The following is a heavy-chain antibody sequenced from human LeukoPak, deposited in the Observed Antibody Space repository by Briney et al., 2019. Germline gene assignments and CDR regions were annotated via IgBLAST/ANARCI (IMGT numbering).Heavy chain of an antibody. J-gene: IGHJ4*02. D-gene: IGHD2/OR15-2a*01. CDR1: GGSISSGGYY. CDR3: ARYASDGRTLKD. V-gene: IGHV4-61*08. CDR2: IYYSGTT. Sequence: PSETLSLTCTVSGGSISSGGYYWSWIRQHPGKGLEWIGYIYYSGTTSYSPSLKSRVTISVDTSKMQVSLKLNSVTAADTAVYYCARYASDGRTLKDWGQGTLVTVSS.